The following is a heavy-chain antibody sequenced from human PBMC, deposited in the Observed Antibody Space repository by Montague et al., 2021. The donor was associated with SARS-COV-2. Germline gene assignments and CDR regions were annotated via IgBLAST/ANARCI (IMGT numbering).Heavy chain of an antibody. V-gene: IGHV1-2*02. D-gene: IGHD2-21*02. CDR1: GYIFSDYY. J-gene: IGHJ4*02. Sequence: SVKVSCKASGYIFSDYYVHWLRQAPGQGLEWMGWINPHSGGTNYAQKFRGRVTLTRDTSITTAYMDLSGLTSDDTAVYYCARGVTNDDWGQGTLVTVSS. CDR2: INPHSGGT. CDR3: ARGVTNDD.